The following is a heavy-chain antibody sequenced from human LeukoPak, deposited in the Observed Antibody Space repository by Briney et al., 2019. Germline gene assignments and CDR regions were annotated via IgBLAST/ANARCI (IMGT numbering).Heavy chain of an antibody. V-gene: IGHV3-43D*04. J-gene: IGHJ5*01. CDR1: GFTFDDYA. Sequence: PGGSLRLSCAASGFTFDDYAMHWVRQPPGKGPECVSLISWDGGDTHYADSVKGRFTISRDNTKNALFLQMNSLRPDDTATYYCAKDKFKDSWRNPDSWGQGTLVTVSP. D-gene: IGHD6-13*01. CDR3: AKDKFKDSWRNPDS. CDR2: ISWDGGDT.